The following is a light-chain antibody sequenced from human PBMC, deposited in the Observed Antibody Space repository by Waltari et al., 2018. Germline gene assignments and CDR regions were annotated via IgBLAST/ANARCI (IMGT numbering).Light chain of an antibody. V-gene: IGKV4-1*01. CDR3: QQYYSIPIT. CDR1: QTVLYSSNNKNY. J-gene: IGKJ5*01. Sequence: DIVMTQSPSSVAVSLGERATINCKSSQTVLYSSNNKNYVAWYQQKPGQPPKLLIYWASTRESGVPDRFSGSGYGTDFTLTISSLRAEDVAVYYCQQYYSIPITFGQGTRLEIK. CDR2: WAS.